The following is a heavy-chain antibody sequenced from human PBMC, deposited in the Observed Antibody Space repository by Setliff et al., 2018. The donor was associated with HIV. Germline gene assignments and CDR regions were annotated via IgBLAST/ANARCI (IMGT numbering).Heavy chain of an antibody. D-gene: IGHD6-19*01. V-gene: IGHV4-59*11. CDR2: IYYSGST. CDR3: ARQFPPYHSGAHYSDL. Sequence: SETLSLTCTVSGGSITPHYWSWIRQPPGKGLEWIGLIYYSGSTNYSPSLKSRITISVDSSKNQFSLKLTSVTAADAAIYYCARQFPPYHSGAHYSDLWSQGTLVTVSS. CDR1: GGSITPHY. J-gene: IGHJ5*02.